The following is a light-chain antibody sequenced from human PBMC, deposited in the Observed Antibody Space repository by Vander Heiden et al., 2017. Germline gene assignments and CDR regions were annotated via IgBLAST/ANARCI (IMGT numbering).Light chain of an antibody. J-gene: IGKJ1*01. CDR1: QSSSSW. CDR3: QQYNSYFRT. Sequence: IQIPQPPSTLAAAVGDRVTITCRASQSSSSWLALYQQKPGKAPKLLIYKASSLESGVPARFSGSGSGTEFTLTISSLQPDDFATYYCQQYNSYFRTFGQGTKVEIK. CDR2: KAS. V-gene: IGKV1-5*03.